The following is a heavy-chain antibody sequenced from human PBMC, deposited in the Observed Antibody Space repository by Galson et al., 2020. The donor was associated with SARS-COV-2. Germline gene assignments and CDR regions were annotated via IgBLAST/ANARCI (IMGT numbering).Heavy chain of an antibody. CDR1: GFTFSNAW. CDR3: TTDPYVRIQGNY. J-gene: IGHJ4*02. D-gene: IGHD5-18*01. Sequence: NSGGSLRLSCAASGFTFSNAWMSWVRQAPGKGLEWVGRIKSKTDGGTTDYAAPVKGRFTISRDDSKNTLYLQMNSLKTEDTAVYYCTTDPYVRIQGNYWGQGTLVTVSS. V-gene: IGHV3-15*01. CDR2: IKSKTDGGTT.